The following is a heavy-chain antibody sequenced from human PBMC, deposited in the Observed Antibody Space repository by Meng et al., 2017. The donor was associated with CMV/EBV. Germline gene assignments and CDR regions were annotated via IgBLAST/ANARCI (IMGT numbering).Heavy chain of an antibody. CDR2: IIPILGIT. CDR3: ARSGFTGYDFVSSLMTW. CDR1: GGTFSSYT. Sequence: SVKVSCKASGGTFSSYTISWVRQAPGQGLEWMGRIIPILGITDYAQKFQGRVTITADKSTTTSYMELSSLRSDDTAVYYCARSGFTGYDFVSSLMTWWGQGTMVTVSS. V-gene: IGHV1-69*02. J-gene: IGHJ4*02. D-gene: IGHD5-12*01.